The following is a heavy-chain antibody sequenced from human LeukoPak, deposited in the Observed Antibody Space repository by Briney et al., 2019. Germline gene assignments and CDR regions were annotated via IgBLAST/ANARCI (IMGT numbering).Heavy chain of an antibody. V-gene: IGHV3-66*01. CDR2: IYSGGST. CDR3: ARGKWSYDILTGYFDY. Sequence: GGSLRLSCAASGFTVSSNYMSWVRQAPGKGLEWVSVIYSGGSTYYADSVKGRFTISRDNSKNTLYLQMNSLRAEDTAVYYCARGKWSYDILTGYFDYWGQGTLVTVSS. J-gene: IGHJ4*02. CDR1: GFTVSSNY. D-gene: IGHD3-9*01.